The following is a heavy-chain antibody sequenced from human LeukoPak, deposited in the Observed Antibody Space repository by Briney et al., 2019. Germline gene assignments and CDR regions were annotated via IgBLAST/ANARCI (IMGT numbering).Heavy chain of an antibody. CDR3: ARATPVGIAARPGHFDY. CDR1: GGSISSYY. V-gene: IGHV4-59*12. J-gene: IGHJ4*02. CDR2: IYYSGST. Sequence: PSETLSLTCTVSGGSISSYYWSWIRQPPGKGLEWIGYIYYSGSTNYNPSLKSRVTISVDTSRNQFSLRLSSVTAADTAVYYCARATPVGIAARPGHFDYWGQGTLVTVSS. D-gene: IGHD6-6*01.